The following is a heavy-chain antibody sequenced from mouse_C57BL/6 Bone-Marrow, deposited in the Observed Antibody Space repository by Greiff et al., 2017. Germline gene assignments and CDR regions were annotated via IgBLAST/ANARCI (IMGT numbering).Heavy chain of an antibody. J-gene: IGHJ4*01. CDR3: ARRGTYCDNYEFYYAMDY. CDR1: GYAFTNYL. Sequence: VKLMESGAELVRPGTSVTVSCKASGYAFTNYLIEWVKQRPGQGLEWIGVINPGSGGTNYNAKFKGKATLTADKSSSTAYMQLSHLTSKNSTVYVCARRGTYCDNYEFYYAMDYWGQGTSVTVSS. CDR2: INPGSGGT. V-gene: IGHV1-54*01. D-gene: IGHD2-10*01.